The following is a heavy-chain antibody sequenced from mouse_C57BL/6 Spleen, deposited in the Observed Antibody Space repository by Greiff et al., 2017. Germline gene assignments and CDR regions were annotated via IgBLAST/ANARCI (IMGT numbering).Heavy chain of an antibody. Sequence: VMLVESGPGLVQPSQSLSITCTVSGFSLTSYGVHWVRQSPGKGLEWLGVIWSGGSTDYNAAFISRLSISKDNSKSQVFYKMNSLQAEDTAICYCASITTVVVDYAMDYWDQGTSVTVAS. CDR3: ASITTVVVDYAMDY. CDR2: IWSGGST. J-gene: IGHJ4*01. D-gene: IGHD1-1*01. V-gene: IGHV2-2*01. CDR1: GFSLTSYG.